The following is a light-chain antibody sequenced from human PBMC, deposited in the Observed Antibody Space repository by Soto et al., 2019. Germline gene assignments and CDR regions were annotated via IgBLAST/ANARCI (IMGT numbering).Light chain of an antibody. V-gene: IGKV3-20*01. J-gene: IGKJ1*01. CDR1: QSVSNNY. Sequence: EILLTQSPGTLPLSPGERGTLSCRASQSVSNNYLAWFQHKPGQAPRLLIFGASTRATGIPDRFSGSGSGTRFTLTISSLEPEDFAVYYCQQYGSSPPWTFGQGTKVDIK. CDR2: GAS. CDR3: QQYGSSPPWT.